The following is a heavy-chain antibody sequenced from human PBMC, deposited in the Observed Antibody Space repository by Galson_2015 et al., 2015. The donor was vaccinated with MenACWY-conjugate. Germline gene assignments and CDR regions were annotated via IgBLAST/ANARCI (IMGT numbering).Heavy chain of an antibody. CDR1: GYNFSTYW. Sequence: GAEVKKPGESLKISCKGSGYNFSTYWLGWVRQMPGKGLEWMGLISPDDSNTRYSPAFQGQVTISADRSISTAYLQWNTLQASDTAIYYCARHPPGGRGMDVWGQGTTVTVSS. V-gene: IGHV5-51*01. D-gene: IGHD1-26*01. J-gene: IGHJ6*02. CDR3: ARHPPGGRGMDV. CDR2: ISPDDSNT.